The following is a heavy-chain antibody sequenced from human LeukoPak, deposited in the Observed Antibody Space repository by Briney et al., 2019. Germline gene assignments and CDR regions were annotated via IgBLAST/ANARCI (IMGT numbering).Heavy chain of an antibody. J-gene: IGHJ4*02. Sequence: GGSLRLSCAASGFIFSNYEMNWVRQAPGKGLEWVSYISSSGSTIYYADSVKGRFTISRDNGKNSLYLQMNSLRAEDTAVYYCARDSGRGGAIDYWGQGTLVAVSS. CDR3: ARDSGRGGAIDY. D-gene: IGHD3-16*02. CDR1: GFIFSNYE. V-gene: IGHV3-48*03. CDR2: ISSSGSTI.